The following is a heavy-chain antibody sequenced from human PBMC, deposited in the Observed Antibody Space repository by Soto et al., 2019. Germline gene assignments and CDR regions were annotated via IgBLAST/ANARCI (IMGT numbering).Heavy chain of an antibody. V-gene: IGHV4-31*03. J-gene: IGHJ3*02. CDR3: ARWTARTHGFDI. D-gene: IGHD6-6*01. CDR2: IYYSGST. CDR1: GGSISSGGYY. Sequence: LSLTCTVSGGSISSGGYYWSWIRQHPGKGLEWIGYIYYSGSTYYNPSLKSRVTLSVDTSKNQFSLKLSSVTAADTAVYYCARWTARTHGFDIWGQGTMVTVSS.